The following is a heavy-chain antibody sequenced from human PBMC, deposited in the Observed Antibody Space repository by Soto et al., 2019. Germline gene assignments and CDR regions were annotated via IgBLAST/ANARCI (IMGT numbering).Heavy chain of an antibody. CDR2: ITSSGAYM. D-gene: IGHD3-3*01. CDR1: GFTFSSYN. Sequence: PGGSLRLSCAASGFTFSSYNLNWVRQAPGKGLEWVAAITSSGAYMYYADSVKGRFTISRDNAKNTLYLQMNSLRAEDTAVYYCARGHAYYDFWSGYLNFDYWGQGTLVTVSS. J-gene: IGHJ4*02. CDR3: ARGHAYYDFWSGYLNFDY. V-gene: IGHV3-21*01.